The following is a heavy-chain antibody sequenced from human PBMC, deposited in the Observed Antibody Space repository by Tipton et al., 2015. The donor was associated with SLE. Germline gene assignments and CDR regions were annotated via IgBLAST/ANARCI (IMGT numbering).Heavy chain of an antibody. CDR1: GFSVSSNY. CDR3: ASSLVWWYLGY. V-gene: IGHV3-66*01. Sequence: SLRLSCAASGFSVSSNYMTWVRQGPGKGLEWVSSIRRDGSTFYADAVEARFTISRDISTNNLYLQLSRLRAEDTAVYYCASSLVWWYLGYWGQGTLVTVSS. D-gene: IGHD2-15*01. J-gene: IGHJ4*02. CDR2: IRRDGST.